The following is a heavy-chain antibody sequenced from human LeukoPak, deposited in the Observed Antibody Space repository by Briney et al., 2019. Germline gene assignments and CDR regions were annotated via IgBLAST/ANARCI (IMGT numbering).Heavy chain of an antibody. J-gene: IGHJ5*02. Sequence: VKVSCKASGGTFSSYAISWVRQAPGQGLQWMGGIIPILGTANYAQKFQGRVTITADESTSTAYMELSSLRSEDTAVCYCARDGAAADNWFDPWGQGTLVTVSS. CDR1: GGTFSSYA. CDR2: IIPILGTA. CDR3: ARDGAAADNWFDP. V-gene: IGHV1-69*13. D-gene: IGHD6-13*01.